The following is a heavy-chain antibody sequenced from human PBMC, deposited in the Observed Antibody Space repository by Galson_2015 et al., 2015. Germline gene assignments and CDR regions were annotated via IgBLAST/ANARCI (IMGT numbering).Heavy chain of an antibody. J-gene: IGHJ4*02. CDR3: AKMGNYYDSSGYYVGY. CDR1: GFAFSSYG. CDR2: ISYDGSNK. V-gene: IGHV3-30*18. D-gene: IGHD3-22*01. Sequence: SLRLSCAASGFAFSSYGMHWVRQAPGKGLEWVAVISYDGSNKYYADSVKGRFTISRDNSKNTLYLQMNSLRAGDTAVYYCAKMGNYYDSSGYYVGYWGQGTLVTVSS.